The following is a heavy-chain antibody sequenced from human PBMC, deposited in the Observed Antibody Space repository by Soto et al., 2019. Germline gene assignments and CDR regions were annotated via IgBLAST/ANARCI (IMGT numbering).Heavy chain of an antibody. CDR1: GGTFNRSA. J-gene: IGHJ4*02. V-gene: IGHV1-69*12. CDR3: ARLTYLNTCPVFDY. D-gene: IGHD1-20*01. Sequence: QVQLVQSGAEVKQPGSSVKVSCKAAGGTFNRSAISWVRQAPGQGLEWMGGIIPFFNTANSAQKFQGRVTFTADETTATVYMELSSLRADDTAIYYCARLTYLNTCPVFDYWGQGTLVTVSS. CDR2: IIPFFNTA.